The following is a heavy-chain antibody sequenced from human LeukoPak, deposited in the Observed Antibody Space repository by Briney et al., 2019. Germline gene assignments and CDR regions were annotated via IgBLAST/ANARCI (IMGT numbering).Heavy chain of an antibody. D-gene: IGHD1-26*01. J-gene: IGHJ4*02. CDR3: ASLGRVSGSYSYDY. CDR1: AYTFTSYD. Sequence: ASVKISCKASAYTFTSYDINWVRQATGQGLEWMGWMNPNSGNTGYAQKFQGRVTMTRNTSISTAYMELSSLRSEDTAVYYCASLGRVSGSYSYDYWGQGTLVTVSS. CDR2: MNPNSGNT. V-gene: IGHV1-8*01.